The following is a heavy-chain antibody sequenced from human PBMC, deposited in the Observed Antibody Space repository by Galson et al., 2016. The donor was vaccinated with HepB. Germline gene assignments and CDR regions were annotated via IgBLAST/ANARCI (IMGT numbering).Heavy chain of an antibody. CDR3: ARLIGATYDSSGIDY. J-gene: IGHJ4*02. D-gene: IGHD3-22*01. CDR1: GFTFRSYV. Sequence: SLRLSCAGSGFTFRSYVLGWVRQAPGKGLEWVSDSFGSGDVTHYADSVKDRFTISRDNSKNLLFLQMNSLRAEDTAVYYCARLIGATYDSSGIDYWGQGTLVTVSP. CDR2: SFGSGDVT. V-gene: IGHV3-23*01.